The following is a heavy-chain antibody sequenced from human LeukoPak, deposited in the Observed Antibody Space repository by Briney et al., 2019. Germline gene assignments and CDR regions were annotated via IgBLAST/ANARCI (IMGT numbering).Heavy chain of an antibody. Sequence: ASVKVSCKASGYTFTGYYMHWVRQAPGQGLEWMGRINPNSGGTNYAQKLQGRVTMTRDTSISTAYMELSRLRSADTAVYYCARDHPPYYDILTGKSPDYWGQGTLVTVSS. CDR1: GYTFTGYY. CDR2: INPNSGGT. V-gene: IGHV1-2*06. CDR3: ARDHPPYYDILTGKSPDY. J-gene: IGHJ4*02. D-gene: IGHD3-9*01.